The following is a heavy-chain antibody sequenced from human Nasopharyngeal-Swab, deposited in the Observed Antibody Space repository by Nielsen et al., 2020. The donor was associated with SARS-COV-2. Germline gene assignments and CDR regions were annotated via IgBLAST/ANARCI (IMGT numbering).Heavy chain of an antibody. D-gene: IGHD2-21*02. J-gene: IGHJ4*02. CDR2: IDPFSGST. V-gene: IGHV1-46*01. CDR3: TRDQGGGDPYDS. CDR1: GFTFTSYY. Sequence: ASVKVSCKASGFTFTSYYFNCVRQAPGQGLEWMGMIDPFSGSTSYAQRFQGRVTVTRDTSTSTVYMEVRSLTSEDTAVYYCTRDQGGGDPYDSWGQGTLVTVSS.